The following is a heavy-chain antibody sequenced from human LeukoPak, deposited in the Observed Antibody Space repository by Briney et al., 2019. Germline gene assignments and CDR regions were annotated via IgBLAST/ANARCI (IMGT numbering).Heavy chain of an antibody. CDR3: ARIVVMIYAFDI. Sequence: SETLSLTCTVSGFSISSGYYWGWIRQPPGKGLEWIGAISHSGTTYYNPSLKSRLTISLDTSKNQFSLKLNSVTAADTAVYYCARIVVMIYAFDIWGQGTMVTVSS. J-gene: IGHJ3*02. D-gene: IGHD2-21*01. CDR1: GFSISSGYY. V-gene: IGHV4-38-2*02. CDR2: ISHSGTT.